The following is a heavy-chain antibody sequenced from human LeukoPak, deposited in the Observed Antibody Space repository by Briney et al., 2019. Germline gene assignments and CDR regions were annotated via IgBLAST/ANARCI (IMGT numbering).Heavy chain of an antibody. CDR2: IRYDGSIK. Sequence: PGGSLRLSCAASGFTFSSYSMNWVRQAPGKGLEWVAFIRYDGSIKYYADSVKGRFTISRDNSKNTLYLQMNSLRAEDTAVYYCAKVGGGGPAGYYFDYWGQGTLVTVSS. CDR1: GFTFSSYS. J-gene: IGHJ4*02. V-gene: IGHV3-30*02. CDR3: AKVGGGGPAGYYFDY. D-gene: IGHD3-16*01.